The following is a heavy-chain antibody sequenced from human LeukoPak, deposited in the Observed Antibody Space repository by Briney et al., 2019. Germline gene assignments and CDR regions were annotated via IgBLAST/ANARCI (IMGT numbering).Heavy chain of an antibody. Sequence: GGSLRLSCAASGFTFKNYAMNWVRQSPGQGLEWVSTISGDAVTSWYADSVKGRFTVSRDNPKNTLFLQVNSLRVGDTAVYYCAKGGLTTPLHYWGQGTLVTVSS. D-gene: IGHD1-14*01. V-gene: IGHV3-23*01. J-gene: IGHJ4*02. CDR2: ISGDAVTS. CDR3: AKGGLTTPLHY. CDR1: GFTFKNYA.